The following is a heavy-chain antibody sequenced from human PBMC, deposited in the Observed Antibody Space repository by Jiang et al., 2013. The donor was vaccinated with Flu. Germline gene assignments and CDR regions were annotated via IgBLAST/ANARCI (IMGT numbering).Heavy chain of an antibody. V-gene: IGHV4-34*01. CDR1: GESFSVFRESFSAYY. J-gene: IGHJ5*02. CDR3: ARTRALCSTTRCYRGGWFDP. Sequence: LLKPSETLSLTCGVYGESFSVFRESFSAYYWSWIRQPPGKGLEWIGEINHSGSTNYNPSLGSRVTISGDTSKNQFSLKLSSVTAADTAVYFCARTRALCSTTRCYRGGWFDPWGQGTLVTVSS. CDR2: INHSGST. D-gene: IGHD2-2*02.